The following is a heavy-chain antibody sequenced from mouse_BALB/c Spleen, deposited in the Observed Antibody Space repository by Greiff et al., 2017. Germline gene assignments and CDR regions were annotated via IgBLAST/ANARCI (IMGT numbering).Heavy chain of an antibody. CDR2: IFPGDGST. CDR1: GSTFPSYA. D-gene: IGHD1-1*01. J-gene: IGHJ2*03. Sequence: QVQLKQSGAELVTPGASVKLSFKASGSTFPSYAITWVRQRPEQGLEWIGCIFPGDGSTKYNEKFKGKATLTTDKSSSTAYMQLSRLTSEDSAVYFWARGPLHYYGSDDGGEGTRLTV. CDR3: ARGPLHYYGSDD. V-gene: IGHV1-85*01.